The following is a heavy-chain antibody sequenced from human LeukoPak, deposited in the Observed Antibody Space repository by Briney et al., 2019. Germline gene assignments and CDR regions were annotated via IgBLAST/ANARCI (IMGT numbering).Heavy chain of an antibody. CDR1: GFTFSSYE. CDR3: AELGITMIGGV. Sequence: GGSLRLSCAASGFTFSSYEMNWVRQAPGKGLEWVSYISSSGSTIYYADSVKGRFTISGDNAKNSLYLQMNSLRAEDTAVYYCAELGITMIGGVWGKGTTVTISS. D-gene: IGHD3-10*02. CDR2: ISSSGSTI. J-gene: IGHJ6*04. V-gene: IGHV3-48*03.